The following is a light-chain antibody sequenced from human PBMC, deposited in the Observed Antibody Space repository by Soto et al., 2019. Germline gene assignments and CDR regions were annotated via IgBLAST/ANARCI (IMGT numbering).Light chain of an antibody. CDR2: AAS. V-gene: IGKV1-39*01. CDR3: PQSYRPVWT. J-gene: IGKJ1*01. Sequence: DIQMTQSPSSLSASVGDRVTITCRASQSISIYLNWYQRMPGKAPQLLIYAASSLQSGDPSRFSGSGSGTDFALTIGRLQTEEFATYYCPQSYRPVWTFGQGSKVEMK. CDR1: QSISIY.